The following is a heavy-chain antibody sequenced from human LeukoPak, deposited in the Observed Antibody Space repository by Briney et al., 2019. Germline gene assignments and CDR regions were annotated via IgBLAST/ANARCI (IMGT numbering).Heavy chain of an antibody. CDR1: GFTFSSYA. CDR2: ISGSGGST. J-gene: IGHJ4*02. CDR3: ATVTYDFWSGPFGY. Sequence: PGGSLRLSCAASGFTFSSYAMSWVRQAPGKGLEWVSAISGSGGSTYYADSVKGRFTISRDNPKNTLYLQMNSLRAEDTAVYYCATVTYDFWSGPFGYWGQGTLVTVSS. V-gene: IGHV3-23*01. D-gene: IGHD3-3*01.